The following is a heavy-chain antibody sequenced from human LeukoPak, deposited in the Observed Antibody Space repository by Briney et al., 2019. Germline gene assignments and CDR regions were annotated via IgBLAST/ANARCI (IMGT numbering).Heavy chain of an antibody. D-gene: IGHD3-22*01. CDR2: ISSSGSTI. CDR1: GFTFSDYY. J-gene: IGHJ4*02. Sequence: GGYLRLSCAASGFTFSDYYMSWIRQAPGKGLEWVSYISSSGSTIYYADSVKGRFTISRDNAKNSLYLQMNSLRAEDTAVYYCARDSYYYDSSGFDYWGQGTLVTVSS. CDR3: ARDSYYYDSSGFDY. V-gene: IGHV3-11*04.